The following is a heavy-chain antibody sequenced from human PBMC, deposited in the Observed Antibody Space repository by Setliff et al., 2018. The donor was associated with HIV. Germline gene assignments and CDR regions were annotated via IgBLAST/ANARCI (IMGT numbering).Heavy chain of an antibody. CDR1: GFTFSRYA. CDR2: ISGSGIGS. Sequence: GGSLRLSCAASGFTFSRYAMTWVRQAPGKGLGWVSAISGSGIGSYYPDSVKGRFTISRDNSKNTLFLQMNSLRAEDTAVYYCAKDRRYYYGSGSYAAETWGQGTLVTVSS. J-gene: IGHJ5*02. V-gene: IGHV3-23*01. D-gene: IGHD3-10*01. CDR3: AKDRRYYYGSGSYAAET.